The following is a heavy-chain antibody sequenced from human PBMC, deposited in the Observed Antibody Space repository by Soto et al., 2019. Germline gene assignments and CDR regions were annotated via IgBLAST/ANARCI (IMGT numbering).Heavy chain of an antibody. D-gene: IGHD6-6*01. CDR1: GYTFTSYG. CDR3: ARTEGAAPQIFYYYYYYMDV. CDR2: ISAYNGNT. J-gene: IGHJ6*03. Sequence: QVRLVQSGAEVKKPGASVKVSCKASGYTFTSYGISCVRQAPGQGLEGMRWISAYNGNTNYAQKLQGRVTMTTDTSTSTDYMELRSLRSDDTAVYYCARTEGAAPQIFYYYYYYMDVSGKGTTVTVSS. V-gene: IGHV1-18*01.